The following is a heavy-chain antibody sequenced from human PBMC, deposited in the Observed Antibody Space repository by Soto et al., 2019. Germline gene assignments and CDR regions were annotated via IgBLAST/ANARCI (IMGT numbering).Heavy chain of an antibody. CDR2: INPNSGGT. V-gene: IGHV1-2*04. CDR3: AREGPSDGSGSTNWFEP. Sequence: QVQLVQSGTEVKKPGASVKVSCKASGYIFTGYYMHWVRQAPGQGLEWMGWINPNSGGTQYAQKFQGWVTMTRDTSISTAYMEFSRLRSDDTAVYACAREGPSDGSGSTNWFEPWGQGTLVTVSS. D-gene: IGHD3-10*01. J-gene: IGHJ5*02. CDR1: GYIFTGYY.